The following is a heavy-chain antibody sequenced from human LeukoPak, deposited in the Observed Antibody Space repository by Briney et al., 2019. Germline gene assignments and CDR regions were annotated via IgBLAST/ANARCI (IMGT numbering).Heavy chain of an antibody. Sequence: ASVKVSCKASGYTFTGYYMHWVRQAPGQGLEWMGRINPNSGGTNYAQKFQGRVTMTRDTSISTAYMELSRLRSDDTAVYYRARDLLRAYYYDSSGSLGYFQHWGQGTLVTVSS. V-gene: IGHV1-2*06. CDR1: GYTFTGYY. CDR2: INPNSGGT. D-gene: IGHD3-22*01. J-gene: IGHJ1*01. CDR3: ARDLLRAYYYDSSGSLGYFQH.